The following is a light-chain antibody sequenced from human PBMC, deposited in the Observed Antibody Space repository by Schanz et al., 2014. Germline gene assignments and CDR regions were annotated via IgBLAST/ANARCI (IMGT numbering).Light chain of an antibody. V-gene: IGKV1-5*01. CDR3: QQYNTYSGT. CDR1: QSITTW. Sequence: DIQMTQSPSTLSASVGDRVTITCRASQSITTWLAWYQQRPGKALKLLIYDASTLQSGVPSRFSGGGSGTEFTLTISSLQPDDFATYYCQQYNTYSGTFGQGTKVDVK. J-gene: IGKJ1*01. CDR2: DAS.